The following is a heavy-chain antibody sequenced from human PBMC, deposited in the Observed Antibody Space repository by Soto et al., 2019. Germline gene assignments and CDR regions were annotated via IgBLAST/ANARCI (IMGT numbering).Heavy chain of an antibody. CDR3: ARRALPQCINGVCYKDGFWDY. CDR2: IYYSGTT. V-gene: IGHV4-31*03. Sequence: TLSLTCTVSGGSVSSGGYYWSWIRQHPGTGLEWIGYIYYSGTTYFNPSLKSRASIPLDTSKNEFSLKLTSVTAADTAVYYCARRALPQCINGVCYKDGFWDYWGQGALVTVSS. J-gene: IGHJ4*02. D-gene: IGHD2-8*01. CDR1: GGSVSSGGYY.